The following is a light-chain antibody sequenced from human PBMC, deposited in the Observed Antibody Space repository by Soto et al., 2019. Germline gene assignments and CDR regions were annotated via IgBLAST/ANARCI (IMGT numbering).Light chain of an antibody. V-gene: IGKV3-20*01. J-gene: IGKJ1*01. CDR2: GAS. Sequence: EIGLTQSPGTLSLSPGERATLSCRASQSVISSYLAWYQQKPGQSPRPLTYGASSRAIGIPDRFSGSGSGTGFTLTISRLEPEDFAVYYCQQYGSSPWTFGQGTKVEIK. CDR3: QQYGSSPWT. CDR1: QSVISSY.